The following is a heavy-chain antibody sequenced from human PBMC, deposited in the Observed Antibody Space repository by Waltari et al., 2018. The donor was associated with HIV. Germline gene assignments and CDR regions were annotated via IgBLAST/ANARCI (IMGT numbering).Heavy chain of an antibody. V-gene: IGHV1-2*02. Sequence: QVQLVQYGDEVKKPGASVTVSCKASGYTFPPHPTPWLRQAPGQGLEWMGWISPSTGATTYAQKFLHRITVTRDTSITTVYMELSSLTSDDTATYYCARENSDSGDGSWFDPWGQGTLVTVSS. CDR1: GYTFPPHP. CDR3: ARENSDSGDGSWFDP. CDR2: ISPSTGAT. D-gene: IGHD4-17*01. J-gene: IGHJ5*02.